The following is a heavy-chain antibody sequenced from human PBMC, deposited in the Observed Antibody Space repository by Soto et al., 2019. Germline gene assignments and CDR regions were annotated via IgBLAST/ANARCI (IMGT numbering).Heavy chain of an antibody. V-gene: IGHV3-9*01. Sequence: EVQLVESGGGLVQPGRSLRLSCVASGFTFYNHGMHWVRQAPGRGLEWVSGITWSSDSMGYADSVKGRVTISRDNAKNSLYLQMYSLRPEDTALYYCAKEDSGFSGYMDVWGKGTTVTVSS. CDR3: AKEDSGFSGYMDV. CDR2: ITWSSDSM. D-gene: IGHD3-10*01. J-gene: IGHJ6*03. CDR1: GFTFYNHG.